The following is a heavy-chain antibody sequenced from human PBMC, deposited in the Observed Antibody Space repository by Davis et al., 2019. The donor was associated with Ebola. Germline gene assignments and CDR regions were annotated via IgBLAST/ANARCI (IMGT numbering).Heavy chain of an antibody. J-gene: IGHJ4*02. V-gene: IGHV3-11*01. D-gene: IGHD3/OR15-3a*01. CDR1: GFTFSDYY. Sequence: PGGSLGLSCAASGFTFSDYYMTWIRRAPGRGLECISYIDGSGAIISYADSVKGRFTISRDNAKNSLYLQMNSLRAEDTAVYYCAGSDIYDVWNSWGQGTLVTVSS. CDR2: IDGSGAII. CDR3: AGSDIYDVWNS.